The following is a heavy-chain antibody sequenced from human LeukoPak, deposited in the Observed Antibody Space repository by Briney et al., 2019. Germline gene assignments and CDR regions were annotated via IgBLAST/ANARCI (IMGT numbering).Heavy chain of an antibody. CDR2: IYYSGST. CDR3: ASVAGSPFPHWYFDL. Sequence: SETLSLTCTVSGGSISSYYWSWIRQPPGKGLEWIGYIYYSGSTNYNPSLKSRVTISVDTSKNQFSLKLSSVTAADTAVYYCASVAGSPFPHWYFDLWGRGTLVTVSS. CDR1: GGSISSYY. J-gene: IGHJ2*01. D-gene: IGHD1-26*01. V-gene: IGHV4-59*01.